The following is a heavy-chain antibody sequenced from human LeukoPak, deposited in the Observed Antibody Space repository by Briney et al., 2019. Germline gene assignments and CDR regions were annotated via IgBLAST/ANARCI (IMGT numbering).Heavy chain of an antibody. CDR2: ISGGST. Sequence: PGGSLRLSCAASGFTFSSYAMSWVRQAPGKGLEWVSAISGGSTHYADSVKGRFTISRDNSKNTLYLQMNSLRAEDTAVYYCASLSGYCSSTSCYTPNWGQGTLVTVSS. V-gene: IGHV3-23*01. CDR1: GFTFSSYA. J-gene: IGHJ4*02. CDR3: ASLSGYCSSTSCYTPN. D-gene: IGHD2-2*02.